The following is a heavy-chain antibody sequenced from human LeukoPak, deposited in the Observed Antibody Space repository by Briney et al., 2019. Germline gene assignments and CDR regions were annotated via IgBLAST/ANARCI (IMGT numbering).Heavy chain of an antibody. CDR1: GFTFSSYW. V-gene: IGHV3-7*01. J-gene: IGHJ4*02. CDR3: ARDQGYCSSTSRYEFDY. D-gene: IGHD2-2*01. CDR2: IKQDGSEK. Sequence: SGGSLRLSCAASGFTFSSYWMSWVRQAPGKGLEWVANIKQDGSEKYYVDSVKGRFTISRDNAKNSLYLQMNSLRAEDTAVYYCARDQGYCSSTSRYEFDYWGQGTLVTVSS.